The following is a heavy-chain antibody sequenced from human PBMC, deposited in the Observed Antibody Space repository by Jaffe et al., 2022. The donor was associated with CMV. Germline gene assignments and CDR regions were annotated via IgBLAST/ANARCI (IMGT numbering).Heavy chain of an antibody. J-gene: IGHJ4*02. CDR3: ARDGRAYSSGWNLDH. Sequence: QVQLVQSGAEVKKPGASVKVSCKASGYTLTSFALHWVRQAPGQGLEWMGWINAGQGNVKYSEKFQGRLTITRDTSASTAYMELSSLTSADTAVYYCARDGRAYSSGWNLDHWGQGTLVTVSS. D-gene: IGHD6-19*01. V-gene: IGHV1-3*01. CDR1: GYTLTSFA. CDR2: INAGQGNV.